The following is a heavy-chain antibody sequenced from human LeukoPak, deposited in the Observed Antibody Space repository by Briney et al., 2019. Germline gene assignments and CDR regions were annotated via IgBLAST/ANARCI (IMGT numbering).Heavy chain of an antibody. V-gene: IGHV3-33*01. CDR2: IWYDGSNK. CDR3: ARAPVVALYYFDY. Sequence: GGSMRLSCAASGFTFSSYGMHWVRQAPGKGLEWVAVIWYDGSNKYYADSVKGRFTITRDNSKITLYLQMNSRRAEDTAVYYCARAPVVALYYFDYWGQGTLVTVSS. J-gene: IGHJ4*02. D-gene: IGHD2-15*01. CDR1: GFTFSSYG.